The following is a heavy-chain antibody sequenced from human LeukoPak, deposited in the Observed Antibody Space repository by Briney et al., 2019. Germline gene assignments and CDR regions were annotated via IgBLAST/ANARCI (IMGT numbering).Heavy chain of an antibody. D-gene: IGHD6-19*01. Sequence: ASVKVSCKVSGYTLTGLSMHWVRQAPGKGLEWMGRFDPEDGETIYAQKFQGRVTMTEDTSTDTAYMELSSLRSEDTAVYFCATLGYSSGWRSYYYYGMDVWGQGTTVTVSS. CDR2: FDPEDGET. CDR3: ATLGYSSGWRSYYYYGMDV. J-gene: IGHJ6*02. V-gene: IGHV1-24*01. CDR1: GYTLTGLS.